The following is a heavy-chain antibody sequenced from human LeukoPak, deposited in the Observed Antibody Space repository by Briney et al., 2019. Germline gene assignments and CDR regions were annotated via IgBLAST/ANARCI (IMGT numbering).Heavy chain of an antibody. Sequence: SETLSLTCTVSGGSLSSYYWSWIRQPPGKGLEWIGYIYYSGSTNYNPSLKSRVTISVDTSKNPFSLKLSSVTAADTAVYYCARQGVGAFDIWGQGTMVTVSS. CDR2: IYYSGST. CDR3: ARQGVGAFDI. V-gene: IGHV4-59*08. D-gene: IGHD2-8*01. CDR1: GGSLSSYY. J-gene: IGHJ3*02.